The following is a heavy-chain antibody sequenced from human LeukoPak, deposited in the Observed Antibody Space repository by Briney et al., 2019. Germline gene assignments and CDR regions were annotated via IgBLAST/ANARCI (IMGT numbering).Heavy chain of an antibody. CDR1: GFTFSSYS. Sequence: GGSLRLSCAASGFTFSSYSMNWVRQAPGKGLEWVSSISSSSSYIYYADSVKGRFTISRDNAKNSLYLQMNSLRAEDTAVYYCAKERRRDDVLTGSFSDWGQGTLVTVSS. J-gene: IGHJ4*02. V-gene: IGHV3-21*01. CDR2: ISSSSSYI. D-gene: IGHD3-9*01. CDR3: AKERRRDDVLTGSFSD.